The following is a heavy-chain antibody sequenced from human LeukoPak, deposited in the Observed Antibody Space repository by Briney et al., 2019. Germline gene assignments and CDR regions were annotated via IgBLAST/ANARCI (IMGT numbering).Heavy chain of an antibody. CDR3: ARDWLGLRKDVRYFDYNWFDP. J-gene: IGHJ5*02. CDR2: IYHSGST. V-gene: IGHV4-30-2*01. CDR1: GGSISSGGYY. Sequence: PSETLSLTCTVSGGSISSGGYYWSWIRQPPGKGPEWIGYIYHSGSTYYNPSLKSRVTMSVDTSKNQFSLKLSSVTAADTAVYYCARDWLGLRKDVRYFDYNWFDPWGQGTLVTVSS. D-gene: IGHD3-9*01.